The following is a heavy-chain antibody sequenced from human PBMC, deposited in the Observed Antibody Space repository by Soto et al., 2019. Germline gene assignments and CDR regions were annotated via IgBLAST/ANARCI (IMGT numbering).Heavy chain of an antibody. V-gene: IGHV3-48*02. D-gene: IGHD1-7*01. CDR2: ISSSSSTI. CDR1: GFTFSSYS. J-gene: IGHJ6*02. CDR3: ARDGSYNWNYGYYYYGMDV. Sequence: PGGSLRLSCAASGFTFSSYSMNWVRQAPGKGLEWVSYISSSSSTIYYADSVKGRFTISRDNAKNSLYLQMNSLRDEDTAVYYCARDGSYNWNYGYYYYGMDVWGQGTTVTVSS.